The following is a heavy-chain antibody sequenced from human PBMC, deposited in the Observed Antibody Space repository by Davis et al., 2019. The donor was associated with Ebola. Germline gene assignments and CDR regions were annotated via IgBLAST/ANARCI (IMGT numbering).Heavy chain of an antibody. CDR1: GFTFSTYS. J-gene: IGHJ6*04. CDR3: AKGSVTIFGVAPDYYGMDV. V-gene: IGHV3-48*01. Sequence: GGSLRLSCAASGFTFSTYSMNWVRQAPGKGLEWVSYISSSSGTIYYADSVKGRFTISRDNSKNTLYLQMNSLRAEDTAVYYCAKGSVTIFGVAPDYYGMDVWGKGTTVTVSS. D-gene: IGHD3-3*01. CDR2: ISSSSGTI.